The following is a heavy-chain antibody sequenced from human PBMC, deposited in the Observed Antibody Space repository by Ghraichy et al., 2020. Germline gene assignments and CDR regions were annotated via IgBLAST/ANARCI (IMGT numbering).Heavy chain of an antibody. D-gene: IGHD2-2*01. CDR1: GFTVSSNY. V-gene: IGHV3-53*01. CDR2: IYSGGST. Sequence: GGSLRLSCAASGFTVSSNYMSWVRQAPGKGLEWVSVIYSGGSTYYADSVKGRFTISRDNSKNTLYLQMNSLRAEDTAVYYCARENDLSMDAFDIWGQGTMVTVSS. CDR3: ARENDLSMDAFDI. J-gene: IGHJ3*02.